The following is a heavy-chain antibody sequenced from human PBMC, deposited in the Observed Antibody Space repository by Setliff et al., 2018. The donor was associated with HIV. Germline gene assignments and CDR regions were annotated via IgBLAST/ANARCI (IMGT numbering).Heavy chain of an antibody. D-gene: IGHD2-2*01. CDR3: ARVVGPKYPPLVSRAREFDY. CDR1: GYTFTSYY. CDR2: INPSGGST. J-gene: IGHJ4*02. V-gene: IGHV1-46*01. Sequence: ASVKVSCKASGYTFTSYYMHWVRQAPGQGLEWMGIINPSGGSTSHAQKFQGRVTMTRDTSTSTFYMELSSLRAEDTAVYYCARVVGPKYPPLVSRAREFDYWGQGTLVTVSS.